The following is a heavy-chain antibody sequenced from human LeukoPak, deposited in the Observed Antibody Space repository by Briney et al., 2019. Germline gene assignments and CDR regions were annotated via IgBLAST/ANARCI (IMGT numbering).Heavy chain of an antibody. D-gene: IGHD3-22*01. CDR2: ISGSGGRT. CDR1: GFTFSSYA. Sequence: GGSLRLSCAASGFTFSSYAMIWVRRAPGKGLEWVSSISGSGGRTYYADSVKGRFTISRDNSKNTLYLQMNSLRAEDTAVYYCAKEREYYDSSGYSGFDYWGQGALVTVSS. CDR3: AKEREYYDSSGYSGFDY. J-gene: IGHJ4*02. V-gene: IGHV3-23*01.